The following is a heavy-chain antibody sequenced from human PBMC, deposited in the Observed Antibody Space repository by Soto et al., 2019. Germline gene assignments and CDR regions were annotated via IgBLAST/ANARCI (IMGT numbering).Heavy chain of an antibody. CDR1: GFTFSSYG. J-gene: IGHJ6*02. CDR3: AKDLFKWELLYYYGMDV. Sequence: GESLKISCAASGFTFSSYGMHWVRPAPGKGLEWVAVISYDGSNKYYADSVKGRFTISIDNSKNTLYLQMNSLRAEDTAVYYCAKDLFKWELLYYYGMDVWGQGTTVTVSS. CDR2: ISYDGSNK. V-gene: IGHV3-30*18. D-gene: IGHD1-26*01.